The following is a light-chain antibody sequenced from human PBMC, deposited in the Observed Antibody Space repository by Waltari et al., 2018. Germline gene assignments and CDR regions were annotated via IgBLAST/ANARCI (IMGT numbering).Light chain of an antibody. J-gene: IGLJ1*01. CDR3: ASWDSGLNGYI. CDR1: SSNIGSYP. CDR2: SNN. Sequence: QSVLTLPPSASGPPGQTVTISCSGSSSNIGSYPVNWYQQVSGAAPKLLIRSNNQRPSGGPDRFSGSRSGTSASLVISGLQSEDEAEYYCASWDSGLNGYIFATGTKVTV. V-gene: IGLV1-44*01.